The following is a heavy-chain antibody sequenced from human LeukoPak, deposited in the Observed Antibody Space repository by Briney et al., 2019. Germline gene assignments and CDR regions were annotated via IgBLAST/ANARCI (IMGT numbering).Heavy chain of an antibody. J-gene: IGHJ2*01. D-gene: IGHD6-19*01. Sequence: GGSLRLSCAASEFTFSSYSMNWVRQAPGKGLEWVSYISSSSTIFYAASVKGRFTISRDNAKNSLYLQMNSLRDEDTAVYYCARGGGSGRRYFDLWGRGTLVTVSS. CDR3: ARGGGSGRRYFDL. CDR2: ISSSSTI. CDR1: EFTFSSYS. V-gene: IGHV3-48*02.